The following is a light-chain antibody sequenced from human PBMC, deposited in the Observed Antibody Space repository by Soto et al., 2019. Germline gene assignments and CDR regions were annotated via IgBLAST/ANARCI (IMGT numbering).Light chain of an antibody. CDR2: DVS. Sequence: QPALTQPRSVSGSPGQSVTISCTGTSSDVGGYNYVSWYQHHPGKAPKLMIYDVSKRPSGVPDRFSGSKSGNTASLTISGLQAEDEADYYCCSYAGSYTFVFGGGTKLTVL. J-gene: IGLJ2*01. V-gene: IGLV2-11*01. CDR3: CSYAGSYTFV. CDR1: SSDVGGYNY.